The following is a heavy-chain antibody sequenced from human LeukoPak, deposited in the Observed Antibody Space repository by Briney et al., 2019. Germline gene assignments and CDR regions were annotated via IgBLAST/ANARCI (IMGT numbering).Heavy chain of an antibody. CDR3: ARSGRPGPLDY. J-gene: IGHJ4*02. CDR2: INHSGST. V-gene: IGHV4-34*01. Sequence: PSETLSLTCAVYGGSFSGYYWSWIRQPPGKGLEWIGEINHSGSTNYNPSLKSRVTISVDTSKNQFSLKLSSVTAADTAVYYCARSGRPGPLDYWGQGTLVTVSS. D-gene: IGHD3-10*01. CDR1: GGSFSGYY.